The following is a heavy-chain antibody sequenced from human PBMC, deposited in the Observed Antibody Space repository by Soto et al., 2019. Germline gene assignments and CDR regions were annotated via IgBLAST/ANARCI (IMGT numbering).Heavy chain of an antibody. CDR1: GFTFSIYA. D-gene: IGHD3-22*01. Sequence: GSLSLSCAASGFTFSIYAMSWVRQAPGKGLEWVSAISGSGGSTYYADSVKGRFTISRDNSKNTLYLQMNSLRAEDTAVYYCAKVRKVYYYDSSGYDYWGQGTLVTVSS. V-gene: IGHV3-23*01. J-gene: IGHJ4*02. CDR3: AKVRKVYYYDSSGYDY. CDR2: ISGSGGST.